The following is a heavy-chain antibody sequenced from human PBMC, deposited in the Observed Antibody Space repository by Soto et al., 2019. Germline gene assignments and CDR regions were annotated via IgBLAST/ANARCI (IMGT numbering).Heavy chain of an antibody. Sequence: ASVKVSCKASGGTFSSYAISWVRQAPGQGLEWMGWISAYNGNTNYAQKLQGRVTMTTDTSTSTAYMELRSLRSDDTAVYYCARVLTYYYDSSGYYENWFDPWGQGTLVTVSS. V-gene: IGHV1-18*01. CDR3: ARVLTYYYDSSGYYENWFDP. CDR2: ISAYNGNT. CDR1: GGTFSSYA. J-gene: IGHJ5*02. D-gene: IGHD3-22*01.